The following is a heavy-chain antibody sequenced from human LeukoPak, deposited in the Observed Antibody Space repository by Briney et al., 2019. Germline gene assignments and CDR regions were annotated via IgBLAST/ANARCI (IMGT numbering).Heavy chain of an antibody. CDR1: GFTFSSNA. CDR2: ISYDGSDK. Sequence: EGSLRLSCAASGFTFSSNAMHWVRQAPGKGLEWVAVISYDGSDKYYADSVKGRFTISRDNSKNTLDLEMNSLRAEDTAVYYCARDPYYYDSSGYVDYWGQGTLVTVSS. V-gene: IGHV3-30*01. CDR3: ARDPYYYDSSGYVDY. J-gene: IGHJ4*02. D-gene: IGHD3-22*01.